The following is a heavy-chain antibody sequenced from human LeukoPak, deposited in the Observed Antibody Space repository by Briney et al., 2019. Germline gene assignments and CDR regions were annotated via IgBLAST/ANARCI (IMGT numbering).Heavy chain of an antibody. J-gene: IGHJ4*02. Sequence: GRSLRLSCAASGFTFSSYGMHWVRQAPGKGLEWVAVIWYDGSNKYYADSVKGRFTISRDNSKNTLYLQMNSLRAEDTAVYYCARCKRGFRGTLDYWGQGTLVTVSS. CDR3: ARCKRGFRGTLDY. CDR1: GFTFSSYG. CDR2: IWYDGSNK. D-gene: IGHD3-10*01. V-gene: IGHV3-33*01.